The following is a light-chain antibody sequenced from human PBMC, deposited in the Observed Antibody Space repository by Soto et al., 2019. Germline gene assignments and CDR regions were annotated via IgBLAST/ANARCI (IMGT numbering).Light chain of an antibody. J-gene: IGKJ4*01. CDR2: WAS. CDR3: QQYYSNPFT. V-gene: IGKV4-1*01. Sequence: DIVMTQSPDSLAVSLGERATINCKSSQSVLYSSNNKNYLAWYQQKPGQPPKLVLYWASTRESGVPDRFSGSGSGTDFTLTISSLQAEDVALYYCQQYYSNPFTFGGGTNVEIK. CDR1: QSVLYSSNNKNY.